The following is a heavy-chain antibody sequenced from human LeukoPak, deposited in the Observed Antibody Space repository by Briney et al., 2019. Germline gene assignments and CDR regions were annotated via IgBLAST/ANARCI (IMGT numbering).Heavy chain of an antibody. Sequence: GASVKVSCKASGYTFTSYDINWVRQATGQGLEWMGWMNPNSGNTGYAQKFQGRVTITRNTSISTAYMELSSLSSEDTAVYSCARSPRHAGSGYYYYMDVWGKGTTVTVSS. J-gene: IGHJ6*03. CDR2: MNPNSGNT. D-gene: IGHD2-15*01. V-gene: IGHV1-8*03. CDR3: ARSPRHAGSGYYYYMDV. CDR1: GYTFTSYD.